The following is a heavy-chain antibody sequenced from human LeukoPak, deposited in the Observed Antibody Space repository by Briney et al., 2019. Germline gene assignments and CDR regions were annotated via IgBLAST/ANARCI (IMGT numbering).Heavy chain of an antibody. CDR3: ARGRIEVAGTLVDY. D-gene: IGHD6-19*01. CDR1: GGSFSGYY. V-gene: IGHV4-34*01. Sequence: SETLSLTCAVDGGSFSGYYWSWIRQPPGKGLEWIGEINHSGSTNYNPSLKSRVTISVDTSKNQFSLKLSSVTAADKPVYYCARGRIEVAGTLVDYWGQGTLVTVSS. CDR2: INHSGST. J-gene: IGHJ4*02.